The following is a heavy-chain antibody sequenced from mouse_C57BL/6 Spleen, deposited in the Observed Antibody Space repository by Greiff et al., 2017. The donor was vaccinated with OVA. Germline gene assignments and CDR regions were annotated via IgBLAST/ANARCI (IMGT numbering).Heavy chain of an antibody. CDR3: AKNYDYYGSSYWYFDV. CDR2: IWRGGST. V-gene: IGHV2-5*01. J-gene: IGHJ1*03. D-gene: IGHD1-1*01. Sequence: QVQLQQSGPGLVQPSQCLSITCTVSGFSLTSYGVHWVRQSPGKGLEWLGVIWRGGSTDYNAAFMSRPSITKDNSKSQVFFTMNSLQADDTAIYYCAKNYDYYGSSYWYFDVWGTGTTVTVSS. CDR1: GFSLTSYG.